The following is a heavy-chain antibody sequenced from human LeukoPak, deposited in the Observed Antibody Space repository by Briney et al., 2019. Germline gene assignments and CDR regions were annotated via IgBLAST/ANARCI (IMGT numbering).Heavy chain of an antibody. CDR1: GFTFTSYW. CDR3: ARDATRGGDNDY. J-gene: IGHJ4*02. Sequence: GGSLRLSCAVSGFTFTSYWMSWVRQAPGKGLEWVANINEDVSYKYHADSVKGRLTISRDNAKNSLYLQMNSLRAEDTAVYYCARDATRGGDNDYWGQGTRVIVSS. CDR2: INEDVSYK. V-gene: IGHV3-7*01. D-gene: IGHD2-21*02.